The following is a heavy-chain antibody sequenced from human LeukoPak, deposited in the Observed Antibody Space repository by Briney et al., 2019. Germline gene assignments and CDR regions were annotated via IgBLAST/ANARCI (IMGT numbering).Heavy chain of an antibody. V-gene: IGHV4-4*07. D-gene: IGHD3-22*01. J-gene: IGHJ4*02. CDR2: IYTSGST. Sequence: SETLSLTCTVSGGSISSYYWSWIRQPAGKGLEWIGRIYTSGSTNYNPSPKSRVNMSVDTSKNQFSLKLSSVTAADTAVYYCARDSSGSKALDYWGQGTLVTVSS. CDR3: ARDSSGSKALDY. CDR1: GGSISSYY.